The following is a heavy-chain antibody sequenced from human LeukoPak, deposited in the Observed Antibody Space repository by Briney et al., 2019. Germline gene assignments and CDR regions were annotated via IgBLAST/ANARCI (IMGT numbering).Heavy chain of an antibody. D-gene: IGHD2-2*01. V-gene: IGHV4-59*01. CDR3: ARVGYCSSTSCYPLWFDP. CDR1: GGSISSYY. CDR2: IYYSGST. J-gene: IGHJ5*02. Sequence: SETLSLTCTVSGGSISSYYWSWIRQPPGKGLEWIGYIYYSGSTNYNPSLKSRVTISVDTSKNQFSLKLSSVTAADTAVYYCARVGYCSSTSCYPLWFDPWGREPWSPSPQ.